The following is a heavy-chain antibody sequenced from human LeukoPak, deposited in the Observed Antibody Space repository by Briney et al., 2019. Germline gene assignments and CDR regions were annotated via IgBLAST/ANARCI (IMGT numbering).Heavy chain of an antibody. Sequence: GRSLRLSCAASGFTFTSYSMNWVRQAPGKGLEWVSTISGGGGSTYYADSVKGRFTISRDNSKNTLYLQVNSLRAEDTAVYYCAKGGKWGVTPFDYWGQGTLVTVSS. D-gene: IGHD1-26*01. CDR1: GFTFTSYS. V-gene: IGHV3-23*01. CDR2: ISGGGGST. CDR3: AKGGKWGVTPFDY. J-gene: IGHJ4*02.